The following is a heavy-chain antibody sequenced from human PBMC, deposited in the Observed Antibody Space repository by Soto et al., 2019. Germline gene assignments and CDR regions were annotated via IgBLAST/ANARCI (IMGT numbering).Heavy chain of an antibody. D-gene: IGHD2-8*01. CDR1: GFTFSTYW. V-gene: IGHV3-7*01. CDR3: AKYCSSDVCFDY. J-gene: IGHJ4*02. Sequence: GGSLRLSCAASGFTFSTYWMSWVRQAPGRGLEWVANMNQDGSEKYYADSVKGRFTIPRDNAKNSLYLQMSSLRDEDTAVYYCAKYCSSDVCFDYWGQGTLVTVSS. CDR2: MNQDGSEK.